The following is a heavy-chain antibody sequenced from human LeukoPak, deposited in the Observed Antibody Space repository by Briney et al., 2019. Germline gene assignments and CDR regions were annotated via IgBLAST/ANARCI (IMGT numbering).Heavy chain of an antibody. CDR3: ARDGGTAMVEDAFDI. Sequence: GGSLRLSCAASGFTFSDYYMSWIGQAPGKGVEWVSYISSSGSTIYYADSVKGRFTISRDNAKNSLYLQMNSLRAEDTAVYYCARDGGTAMVEDAFDIWGQGTMVTVSS. CDR2: ISSSGSTI. V-gene: IGHV3-11*04. D-gene: IGHD5-18*01. CDR1: GFTFSDYY. J-gene: IGHJ3*02.